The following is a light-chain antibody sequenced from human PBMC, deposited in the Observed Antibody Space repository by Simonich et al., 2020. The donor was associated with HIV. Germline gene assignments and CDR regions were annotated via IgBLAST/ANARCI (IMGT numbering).Light chain of an antibody. J-gene: IGKJ4*01. V-gene: IGKV1-27*01. CDR3: QKYSRAPPLT. Sequence: DIQMTQSPSSLSASVGDRVTITCRASQGISNYLACYQQKPGKVPKLLIYDAYTLQSGVPSRFSGSGSGTYFTLTISGLQPEDVATYYCQKYSRAPPLTFGGGTKVEIK. CDR2: DAY. CDR1: QGISNY.